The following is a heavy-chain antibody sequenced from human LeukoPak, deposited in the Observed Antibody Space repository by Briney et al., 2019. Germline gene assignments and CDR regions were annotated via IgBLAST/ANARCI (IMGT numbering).Heavy chain of an antibody. CDR3: ARNLYASSRFAFDS. V-gene: IGHV3-48*03. CDR2: ITSRGSTI. Sequence: GGSLRLSCVASGFTFSSYEMNWLRQTPGEGLEWISYITSRGSTIYYADSVKGRFTISRDNTKNSLYLQMDSLRAEDAAIYYCARNLYASSRFAFDSWGRGTLVTVSS. J-gene: IGHJ4*02. CDR1: GFTFSSYE. D-gene: IGHD2/OR15-2a*01.